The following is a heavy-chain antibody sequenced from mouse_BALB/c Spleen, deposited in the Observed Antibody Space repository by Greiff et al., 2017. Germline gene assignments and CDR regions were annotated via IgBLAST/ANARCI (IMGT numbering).Heavy chain of an antibody. CDR2: IWTGGGT. CDR1: GFSLTSYD. D-gene: IGHD1-2*01. J-gene: IGHJ2*01. CDR3: VRDYYGYGDY. V-gene: IGHV2-9-2*01. Sequence: QVQLKESGPGLVAPSQSLSITCTVSGFSLTSYDISWIRQPPGKGLEWLGVIWTGGGTNYNSAFMSRLSISKDNSKSQVFLKMNSLQTDDTAIYYCVRDYYGYGDYWGQGTTLTVSS.